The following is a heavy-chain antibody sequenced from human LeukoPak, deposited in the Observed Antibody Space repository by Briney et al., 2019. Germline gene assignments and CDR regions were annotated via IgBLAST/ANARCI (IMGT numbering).Heavy chain of an antibody. V-gene: IGHV3-11*05. CDR2: ISSSSSYT. D-gene: IGHD3-22*01. J-gene: IGHJ4*02. CDR1: GFTFSDYY. CDR3: ARGLRDDSSGYSMAFDY. Sequence: PGGSLRLSCAASGFTFSDYYMSWIRQAPGKGLEWVSYISSSSSYTNYADSVKGRFTISRDNAKNSLYLQMNSLRAEDTAVYYCARGLRDDSSGYSMAFDYWGQGTLVTVSS.